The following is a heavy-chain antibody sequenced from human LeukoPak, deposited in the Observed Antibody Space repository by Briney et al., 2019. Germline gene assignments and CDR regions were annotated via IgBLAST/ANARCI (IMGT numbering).Heavy chain of an antibody. V-gene: IGHV3-74*01. CDR2: INSDGSST. D-gene: IGHD3-10*01. CDR1: GFTFSSYW. Sequence: GGSLRLSCAASGFTFSSYWMHWVRQAPGKGLVWVSRINSDGSSTSYADSVKGRFTISRDNAKNTLYLQMNSLRAEDTAVYYRAREEWFGGNNWFDPWGQGTLVTVSS. CDR3: AREEWFGGNNWFDP. J-gene: IGHJ5*02.